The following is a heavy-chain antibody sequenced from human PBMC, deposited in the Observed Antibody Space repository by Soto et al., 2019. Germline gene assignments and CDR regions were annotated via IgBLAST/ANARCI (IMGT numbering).Heavy chain of an antibody. D-gene: IGHD3-3*01. CDR1: GFTFSSYS. J-gene: IGHJ4*02. V-gene: IGHV3-48*02. Sequence: GGSLRLSCAASGFTFSSYSMNWVRQAPGKGLEWVSYISSSSSTIYYADSVKGRFTISRDNAKNSLYLQMNSLRDEDTAVYYGARGGGFFGVVIIPPYFDYWGQGTLVTVSS. CDR3: ARGGGFFGVVIIPPYFDY. CDR2: ISSSSSTI.